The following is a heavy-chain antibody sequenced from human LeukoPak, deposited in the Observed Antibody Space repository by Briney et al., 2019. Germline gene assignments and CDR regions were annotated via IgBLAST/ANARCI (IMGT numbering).Heavy chain of an antibody. D-gene: IGHD1-26*01. Sequence: PGGSLRLSCAASGFTFSSYWMSWVRQAPGKGLEWVANIKQDGSEKYYVDSVKGRFTISRDNAKNSLYLQMNSLRAEDTALYYCARALVGATHDAFDIWGQGTMVTVSS. V-gene: IGHV3-7*03. CDR2: IKQDGSEK. J-gene: IGHJ3*02. CDR1: GFTFSSYW. CDR3: ARALVGATHDAFDI.